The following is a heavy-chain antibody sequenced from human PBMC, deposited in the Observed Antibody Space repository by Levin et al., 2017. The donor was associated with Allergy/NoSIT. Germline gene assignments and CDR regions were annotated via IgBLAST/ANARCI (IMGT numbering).Heavy chain of an antibody. J-gene: IGHJ5*02. V-gene: IGHV4-59*08. CDR3: ARLYTYGSRRGDWFDP. Sequence: SETLSLTCTVSGGSISTYYWSWIRQPPGKGLEWIGYIYYSGSTNYNPSLKSRVTISVDTSKNQFSLKLTSVTAADTAVYYCARLYTYGSRRGDWFDPWGQGTLVTVSS. CDR1: GGSISTYY. D-gene: IGHD5-18*01. CDR2: IYYSGST.